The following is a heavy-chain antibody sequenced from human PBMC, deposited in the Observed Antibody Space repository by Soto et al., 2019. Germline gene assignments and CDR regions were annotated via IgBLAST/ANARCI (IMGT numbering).Heavy chain of an antibody. J-gene: IGHJ6*02. D-gene: IGHD2-2*01. V-gene: IGHV1-69*01. CDR3: ARAVQVPAAMFGPALPYGMDV. Sequence: QVQLVQSGAEVKKPGSSVKVSCKASGGTFSSYAISWVRQAPGQGLEWMGGIIPIFGTANYAQKFQGRVTITADEATSTAYMELSSLRSEDTAVYYCARAVQVPAAMFGPALPYGMDVWGQGTTVTVSS. CDR1: GGTFSSYA. CDR2: IIPIFGTA.